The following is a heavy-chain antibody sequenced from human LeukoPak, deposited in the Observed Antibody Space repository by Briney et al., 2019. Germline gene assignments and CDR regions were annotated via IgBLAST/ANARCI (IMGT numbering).Heavy chain of an antibody. J-gene: IGHJ4*02. D-gene: IGHD3-10*01. V-gene: IGHV3-66*01. CDR3: ARGTFGRYYFDY. CDR1: GFTVSSNY. CDR2: IYGGGST. Sequence: PGGSLRLSCAASGFTVSSNYMNWVRQAPGKGLEWVSVIYGGGSTYYADSVKGRFTISRDNSKNTLYLQMNSLRAEDTAVYYCARGTFGRYYFDYWGQGTLVTVSS.